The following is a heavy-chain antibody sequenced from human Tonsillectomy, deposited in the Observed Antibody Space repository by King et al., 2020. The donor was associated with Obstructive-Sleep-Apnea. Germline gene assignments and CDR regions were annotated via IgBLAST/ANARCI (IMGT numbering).Heavy chain of an antibody. D-gene: IGHD2-15*01. CDR2: ISLDGSNK. J-gene: IGHJ2*01. CDR3: ARVRVAQGDLPL. Sequence: QVQLVESGGGVVQPGRSLRISCAASGFTFSNYALHWVRQAPGKGLEWVAGISLDGSNKKYADFVESRFTISRDNSEYMMYLQMNSLRPDDTAVYYCARVRVAQGDLPLWGRGTLVTVSS. CDR1: GFTFSNYA. V-gene: IGHV3-30*04.